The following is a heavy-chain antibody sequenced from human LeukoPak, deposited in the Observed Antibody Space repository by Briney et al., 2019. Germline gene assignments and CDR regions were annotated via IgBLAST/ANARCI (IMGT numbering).Heavy chain of an antibody. Sequence: ASVKVSCKASGYTFTGYYMHWVRQAPGQGLEWMGWINPNSGGTNYAQKFQGRVTMTRDTSISTAYTELSRLRSDDTAVYYCARGSYVLRYFDWSLDYWGQGTLVTVSS. CDR2: INPNSGGT. V-gene: IGHV1-2*02. J-gene: IGHJ4*02. CDR1: GYTFTGYY. D-gene: IGHD3-9*01. CDR3: ARGSYVLRYFDWSLDY.